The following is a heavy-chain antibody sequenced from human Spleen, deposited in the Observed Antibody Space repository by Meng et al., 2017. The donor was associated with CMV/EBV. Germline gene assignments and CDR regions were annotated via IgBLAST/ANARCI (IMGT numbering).Heavy chain of an antibody. D-gene: IGHD4-11*01. J-gene: IGHJ6*02. CDR1: GFTFSSYA. Sequence: GESLKISCAASGFTFSSYAMSWVRQAPGKGLEWVSAISGSGGSTYYADSVRGRFTISRDNAKNSLYLQMNSLKIEDTAVYYCARTDPNLGDSNPRDYGMDLWGQGTTVTVSS. CDR3: ARTDPNLGDSNPRDYGMDL. CDR2: ISGSGGST. V-gene: IGHV3-23*01.